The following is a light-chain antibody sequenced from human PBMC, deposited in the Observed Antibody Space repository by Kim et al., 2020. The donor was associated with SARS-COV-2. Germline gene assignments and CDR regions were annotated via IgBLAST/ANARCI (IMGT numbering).Light chain of an antibody. CDR1: SSNIGSNY. J-gene: IGLJ3*02. Sequence: RVTISCSGRSSNIGSNYVYWYQHLPGTAPKLLIYGNNERPSGVPDRFSGSKSATSASLVISGLRSEDEADYYCAVWDDSLSGPWVFGGGTKLTVL. CDR2: GNN. V-gene: IGLV1-47*01. CDR3: AVWDDSLSGPWV.